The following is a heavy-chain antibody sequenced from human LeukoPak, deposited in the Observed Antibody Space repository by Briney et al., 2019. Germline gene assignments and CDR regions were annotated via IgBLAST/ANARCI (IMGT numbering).Heavy chain of an antibody. J-gene: IGHJ4*02. CDR1: SGSIRSYY. V-gene: IGHV4-4*07. D-gene: IGHD6-13*01. CDR3: ARGSSSSWFDFDY. CDR2: IYSSGRT. Sequence: SETLSLTCSVSSGSIRSYYWSWVRQPPGKGLEWIGRIYSSGRTNYNPSLKSRVTMSVDTSKNQFSLKFTSVTAADSAVYYCARGSSSSWFDFDYWGQGTLVTVSS.